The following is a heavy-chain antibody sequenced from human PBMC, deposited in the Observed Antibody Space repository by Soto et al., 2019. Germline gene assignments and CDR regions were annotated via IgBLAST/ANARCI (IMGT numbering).Heavy chain of an antibody. D-gene: IGHD2-2*01. Sequence: QVQLVQSGAEVKKPGASVKVSCKASGYTFTSYAMHWVRQAPGQRLEWMGWINAGNGNTKYSQKFRGRVTITRDTSASTAYMELSSLRSEDTAVYYCATLGYCSSTSCPNLRRNDYWGQGTLVTVSS. CDR2: INAGNGNT. CDR3: ATLGYCSSTSCPNLRRNDY. J-gene: IGHJ4*02. V-gene: IGHV1-3*01. CDR1: GYTFTSYA.